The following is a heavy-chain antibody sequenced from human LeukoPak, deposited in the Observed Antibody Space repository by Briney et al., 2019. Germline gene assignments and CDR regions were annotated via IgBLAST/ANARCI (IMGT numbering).Heavy chain of an antibody. D-gene: IGHD3-9*01. J-gene: IGHJ5*02. Sequence: SVKVSCKASGGTFSSYAISWVRQAPGQGLEWMGRIIPIFGTANYAQKFQGRVTITTDESTSTAYMELSSLRSEDTAVYYCARVYYDILTGCPGDWFDPWGQGTLVTVSS. CDR2: IIPIFGTA. V-gene: IGHV1-69*05. CDR1: GGTFSSYA. CDR3: ARVYYDILTGCPGDWFDP.